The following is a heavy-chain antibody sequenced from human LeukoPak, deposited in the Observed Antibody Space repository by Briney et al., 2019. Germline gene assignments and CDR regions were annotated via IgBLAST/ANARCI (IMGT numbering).Heavy chain of an antibody. D-gene: IGHD6-13*01. Sequence: GGSLRLSCAASGFTFSSYAMSWVRQAPGKGLECVSAISGSGGSTYYADSVKGRFTISRDNSKNTLYLQMNSLRAEGTAVYYCAKSTSRSWYYYYYGMDVWGQGTTVTVSS. V-gene: IGHV3-23*01. CDR1: GFTFSSYA. CDR3: AKSTSRSWYYYYYGMDV. J-gene: IGHJ6*02. CDR2: ISGSGGST.